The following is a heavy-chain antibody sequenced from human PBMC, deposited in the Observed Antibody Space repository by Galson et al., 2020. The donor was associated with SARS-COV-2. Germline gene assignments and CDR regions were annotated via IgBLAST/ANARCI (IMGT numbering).Heavy chain of an antibody. J-gene: IGHJ4*02. CDR1: GFTFSSYG. CDR2: ISYDGSNK. D-gene: IGHD5-18*01. V-gene: IGHV3-30*18. CDR3: ANALMDTIDY. Sequence: GGSLRLSCAASGFTFSSYGMPWVRQAPAKGLEWVAVISYDGSNKYSSDSVKGRFTISRDNSKNTLYLQMNSLRAEDTAVYYCANALMDTIDYWGQGTLVTVSS.